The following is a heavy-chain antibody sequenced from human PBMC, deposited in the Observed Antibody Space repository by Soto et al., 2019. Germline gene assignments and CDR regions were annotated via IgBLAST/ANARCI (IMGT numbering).Heavy chain of an antibody. CDR3: AGCPDVITIFGVVHWFDP. CDR2: VSYSGRT. Sequence: SETLSLTCTVSRGSINNYYWTLIRQPPGKGLEWIGYVSYSGRTNYNPSLKSRVNMFVDKSKNQFSLNLTSVTAADTAVYYCAGCPDVITIFGVVHWFDPWGQGTLVTVSS. D-gene: IGHD3-3*01. J-gene: IGHJ5*02. CDR1: RGSINNYY. V-gene: IGHV4-59*03.